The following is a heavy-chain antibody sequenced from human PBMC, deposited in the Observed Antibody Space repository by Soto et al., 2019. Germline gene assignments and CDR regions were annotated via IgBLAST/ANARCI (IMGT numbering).Heavy chain of an antibody. CDR1: GYTFTSYG. J-gene: IGHJ4*02. V-gene: IGHV1-18*01. CDR3: AGDGVVERYYDYVWGSADVPRDY. CDR2: ISAYNGNT. D-gene: IGHD3-16*01. Sequence: QVPLVQSGAEVKKPGASVKVSCKASGYTFTSYGISWVRQAPGQGLEWMGWISAYNGNTNYAHKLQGRGTMTTDTSTSTADMGLRSLRSDDTAVDYWAGDGVVERYYDYVWGSADVPRDYWGQGTLVIFAS.